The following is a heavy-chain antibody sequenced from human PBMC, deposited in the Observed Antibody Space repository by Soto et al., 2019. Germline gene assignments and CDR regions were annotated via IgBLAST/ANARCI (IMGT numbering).Heavy chain of an antibody. Sequence: SQTLSLTCAISGDSVSRSIAAWNWIRQSPSRGLEWLGRTYYRSKWYTDYAESVKSRITITPDTPKNNFSLQLNSVTPEDTAIYYCARDPFGGDNTVYYSDDKYWGQGTLVTVSS. CDR3: ARDPFGGDNTVYYSDDKY. D-gene: IGHD2-21*01. CDR2: TYYRSKWYT. J-gene: IGHJ4*02. V-gene: IGHV6-1*01. CDR1: GDSVSRSIAA.